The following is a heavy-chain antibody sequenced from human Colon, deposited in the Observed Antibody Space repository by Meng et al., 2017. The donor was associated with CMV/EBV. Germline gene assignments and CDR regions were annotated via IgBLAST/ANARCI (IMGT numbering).Heavy chain of an antibody. CDR3: ARVSCSSTSCFLYYFDY. D-gene: IGHD2-2*01. Sequence: ASVKVSCKASGYTFTNYDMNWVRQATGQGLEWMGWMNPNSGNTGYSQKFQGRVTMTRNTSISTAYMELSSLRSEDTAVYYCARVSCSSTSCFLYYFDYWGQGTLVTVSS. CDR1: GYTFTNYD. J-gene: IGHJ4*02. V-gene: IGHV1-8*01. CDR2: MNPNSGNT.